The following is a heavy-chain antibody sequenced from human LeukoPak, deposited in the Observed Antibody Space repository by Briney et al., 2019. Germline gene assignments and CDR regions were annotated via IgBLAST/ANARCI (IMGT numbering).Heavy chain of an antibody. CDR2: IIPIFGTA. Sequence: SVKVSCKASGGTFSSYAISWVRQARGQGLEWMGGIIPIFGTANYAQKFQGRVTITAEESTSTAYRELRRMRSEDTAVYYCAREGTSGSYYKGAFDYWGQGTLVTVSS. CDR3: AREGTSGSYYKGAFDY. CDR1: GGTFSSYA. J-gene: IGHJ4*02. V-gene: IGHV1-69*01. D-gene: IGHD1-26*01.